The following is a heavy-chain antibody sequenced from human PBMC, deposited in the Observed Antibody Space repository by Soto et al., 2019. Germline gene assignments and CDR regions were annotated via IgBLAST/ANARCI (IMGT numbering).Heavy chain of an antibody. CDR3: ARVASSRVLDY. D-gene: IGHD2-15*01. Sequence: GGSLILSCAASGFTFSSYSMNWVRQAPGKGLEWVSSISSSSSYIYYADSVKGRFTISRDNAKNSLYLQMNSLRAEDTAVYDCARVASSRVLDYWAQGNLVTVSS. CDR2: ISSSSSYI. CDR1: GFTFSSYS. J-gene: IGHJ4*02. V-gene: IGHV3-21*01.